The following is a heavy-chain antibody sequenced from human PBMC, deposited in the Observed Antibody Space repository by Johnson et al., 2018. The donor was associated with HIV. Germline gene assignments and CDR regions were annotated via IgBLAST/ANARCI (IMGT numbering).Heavy chain of an antibody. CDR1: GFIFDDYG. D-gene: IGHD1-26*01. CDR3: AREVVGATRAFDI. V-gene: IGHV3-20*04. Sequence: VQLVESGGGLVQPGGSLRLSCAASGFIFDDYGMSWVRQAPGKGLEWVSGITWNGGSTGYADSVKGRFTISRDNAKNSLYLQMNSLRAEDTALYYCAREVVGATRAFDIWGQGTMVTVSS. CDR2: ITWNGGST. J-gene: IGHJ3*02.